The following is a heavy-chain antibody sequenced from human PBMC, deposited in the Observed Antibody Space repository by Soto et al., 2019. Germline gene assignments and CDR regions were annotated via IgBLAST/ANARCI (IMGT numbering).Heavy chain of an antibody. CDR1: GFTFSSYA. V-gene: IGHV3-23*01. J-gene: IGHJ6*02. D-gene: IGHD4-17*01. CDR3: EKDGEEDYGDYRYYDGMDV. Sequence: EVQLLESGGGLVQPGGSLRLSCAASGFTFSSYAMSWVRQAPGKGLEWVSAISGSGGSTYYADSVKGRFTISRDNAKNTLYLQMNSLRAEDTAVYDCEKDGEEDYGDYRYYDGMDVWGQGTTVTVSS. CDR2: ISGSGGST.